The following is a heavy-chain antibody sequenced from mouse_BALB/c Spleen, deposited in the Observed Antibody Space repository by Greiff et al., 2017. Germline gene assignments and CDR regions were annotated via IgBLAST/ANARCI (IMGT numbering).Heavy chain of an antibody. Sequence: EVQRVESGPELVKPGASVKMSCKASGYTFTSYVMHWVKQKPGQGLEWIGYINPYNDGTKYNEKFKGKATLTSDKSSSTAYMELSSLTSEDSAVYYCARTGGAAWFAYWGQGTLVTVSA. CDR2: INPYNDGT. J-gene: IGHJ3*01. CDR3: ARTGGAAWFAY. CDR1: GYTFTSYV. V-gene: IGHV1-14*01.